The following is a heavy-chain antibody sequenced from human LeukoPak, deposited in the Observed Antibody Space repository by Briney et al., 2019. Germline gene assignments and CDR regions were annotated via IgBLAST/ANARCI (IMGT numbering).Heavy chain of an antibody. Sequence: SDTLSLTCTVSGGSISIYYWIWIRQPPGKGLEWIGYIYYSGYTNYHPSLKSRVTISLDTSKNQFSLKLSSVTAADTAVYYCARIVPYNYGYIDYWGQGTLVTVSS. J-gene: IGHJ4*02. D-gene: IGHD3-10*01. V-gene: IGHV4-59*07. CDR3: ARIVPYNYGYIDY. CDR1: GGSISIYY. CDR2: IYYSGYT.